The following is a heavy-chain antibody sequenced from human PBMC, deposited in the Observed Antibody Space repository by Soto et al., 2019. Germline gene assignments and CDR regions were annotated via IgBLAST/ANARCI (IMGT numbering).Heavy chain of an antibody. CDR3: AIPYCSSTSCYTDAFDI. CDR2: MNPNSGDT. V-gene: IGHV1-8*01. D-gene: IGHD2-2*02. CDR1: GYTFTSYD. Sequence: ASVKVSCKASGYTFTSYDINWVRQATGQGLEWMGWMNPNSGDTGYAQKFQGRVTMTRNTSISTAYMELSSLRSEDTAVYYCAIPYCSSTSCYTDAFDIWGQGTMVTVSS. J-gene: IGHJ3*02.